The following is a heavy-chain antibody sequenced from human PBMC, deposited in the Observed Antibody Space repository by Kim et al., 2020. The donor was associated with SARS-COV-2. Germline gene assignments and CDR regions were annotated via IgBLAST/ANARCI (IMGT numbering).Heavy chain of an antibody. Sequence: YADAVKGRFPISRDNAKSTLYLQMNSLRAEDTAVYYCARRQFTSGWYYFDYWGQGTLVTVSS. CDR3: ARRQFTSGWYYFDY. J-gene: IGHJ4*02. V-gene: IGHV3-74*01. D-gene: IGHD6-19*01.